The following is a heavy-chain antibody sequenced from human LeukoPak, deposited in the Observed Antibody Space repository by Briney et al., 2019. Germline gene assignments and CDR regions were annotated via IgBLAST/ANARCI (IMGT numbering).Heavy chain of an antibody. CDR3: ARGLFDWNYGFDY. J-gene: IGHJ4*02. CDR1: GGSFSGYY. D-gene: IGHD1-7*01. Sequence: SETLSLTCAVYGGSFSGYYWSWIRQPPGKGLEWIGEINHSGSTNYNPSLKSRVTISVDTSKNQFSLKLSSVTAADTAVYYCARGLFDWNYGFDYWGQGTLVTVSS. V-gene: IGHV4-34*01. CDR2: INHSGST.